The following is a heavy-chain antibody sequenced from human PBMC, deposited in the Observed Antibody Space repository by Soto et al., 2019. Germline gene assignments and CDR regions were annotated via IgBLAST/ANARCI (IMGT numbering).Heavy chain of an antibody. CDR1: GGSISSYY. Sequence: SETLSLTCTVSGGSISSYYWSWIRQPPGKGLEWIGYIYHSRGTNYNPSLRSRVTMSLDKSKNQLSLILYSVTAADTGVYYCARYSAASGTYYFDYWGQGTLVTAPQ. D-gene: IGHD6-13*01. CDR3: ARYSAASGTYYFDY. J-gene: IGHJ4*01. CDR2: IYHSRGT. V-gene: IGHV4-59*12.